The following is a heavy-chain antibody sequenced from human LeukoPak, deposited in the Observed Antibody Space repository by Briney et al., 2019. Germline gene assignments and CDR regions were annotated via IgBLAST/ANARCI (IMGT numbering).Heavy chain of an antibody. D-gene: IGHD3-10*01. CDR3: AKDRGGVLWFGELPDY. J-gene: IGHJ4*02. Sequence: GGSLRLSCAASGFTFSSYAMHWVRQAPGKGLEWVAVISYDGSNKYYADSVKGRFTISRDNSKNTLYLQMNSLRAEDTAVYYCAKDRGGVLWFGELPDYWGQGTLVTVSS. CDR1: GFTFSSYA. V-gene: IGHV3-30*04. CDR2: ISYDGSNK.